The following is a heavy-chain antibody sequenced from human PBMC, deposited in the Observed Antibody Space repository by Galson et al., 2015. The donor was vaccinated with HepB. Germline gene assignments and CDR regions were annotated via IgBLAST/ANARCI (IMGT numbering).Heavy chain of an antibody. J-gene: IGHJ5*02. CDR1: GFTFSSYA. CDR2: ISGSGGST. D-gene: IGHD6-19*01. V-gene: IGHV3-23*01. CDR3: AKDPGLVGINWFDP. Sequence: SPRLSCAASGFTFSSYAMSWVRQAPGKGLEWVSAISGSGGSTYYADSVKGRFTISRDNSKNTLYLQMNSLRAEDTAVYYCAKDPGLVGINWFDPWGQGTLVTVSS.